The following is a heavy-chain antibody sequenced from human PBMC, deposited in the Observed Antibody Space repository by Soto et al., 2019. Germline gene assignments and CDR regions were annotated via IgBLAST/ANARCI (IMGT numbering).Heavy chain of an antibody. D-gene: IGHD3-10*01. CDR3: VGGQYYFDY. CDR2: ISSDGSNK. V-gene: IGHV3-30*03. J-gene: IGHJ4*02. CDR1: GFPFTTYG. Sequence: QVQLVESGGGVVQPGRSLRLSCAASGFPFTTYGMHWVREGPGKGLEWVAVISSDGSNKYYADSVKGRFTISRDNSKNTLYLQMNSLRPEDTALYYCVGGQYYFDYRGQGTLVTVSS.